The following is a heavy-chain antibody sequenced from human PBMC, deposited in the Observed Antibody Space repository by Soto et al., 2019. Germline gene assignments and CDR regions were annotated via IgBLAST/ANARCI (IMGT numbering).Heavy chain of an antibody. D-gene: IGHD2-2*03. CDR1: GGSISSSSYY. CDR2: IYYSGST. CDR3: ARMVDIVVVPAAHTEAGNYFDY. V-gene: IGHV4-39*01. J-gene: IGHJ4*02. Sequence: SETLSLTCTVSGGSISSSSYYWGWIRQPPGKGLEWIGSIYYSGSTYYNPSLKSRVTISVDTSKNQFSLKLSSVTAADTAVYYCARMVDIVVVPAAHTEAGNYFDYWGQGTLVTVSS.